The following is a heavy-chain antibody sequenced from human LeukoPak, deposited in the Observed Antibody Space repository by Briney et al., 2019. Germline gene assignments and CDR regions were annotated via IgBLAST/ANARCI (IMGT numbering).Heavy chain of an antibody. CDR2: INHSRST. CDR1: GGSFSGYY. Sequence: SETLSLTCAVYGGSFSGYYWSWIRQPPGKGLEWIGEINHSRSTNYNPSLKSRVTISIDTSKNQISLKLSSVTAADTAVYYCARRPLGGIDYWGQGTLVTVSS. V-gene: IGHV4-34*01. CDR3: ARRPLGGIDY. D-gene: IGHD3-16*01. J-gene: IGHJ4*02.